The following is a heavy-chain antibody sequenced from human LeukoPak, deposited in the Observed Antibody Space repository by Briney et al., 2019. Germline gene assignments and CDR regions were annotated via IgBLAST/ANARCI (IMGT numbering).Heavy chain of an antibody. CDR1: GFTFSSYE. J-gene: IGHJ4*02. Sequence: GGSLRLSCAASGFTFSSYEMNWVRQAPGKGLQWVSYISSSGSLIYYADSVKGRFTISRDNAKNSLYLQMNSLRAEDTALYYCARAAVVASTLPAYWGQGTLVTVPS. CDR3: ARAAVVASTLPAY. CDR2: ISSSGSLI. V-gene: IGHV3-48*03. D-gene: IGHD2-15*01.